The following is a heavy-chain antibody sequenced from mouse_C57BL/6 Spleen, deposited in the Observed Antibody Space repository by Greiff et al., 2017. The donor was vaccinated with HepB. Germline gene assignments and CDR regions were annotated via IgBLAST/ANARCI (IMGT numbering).Heavy chain of an antibody. Sequence: VQLVESGAELVKPGASVKMSCKASGYTFTSYWITWVKQRPGQGLEWIGDIYPGSGSTNYNEKFKSKAILTVDTSSSTAYMQLSSLTSEDSAVYYCAREGALKGYWGQGTTLTVSS. D-gene: IGHD1-3*01. CDR3: AREGALKGY. V-gene: IGHV1-55*01. CDR2: IYPGSGST. CDR1: GYTFTSYW. J-gene: IGHJ2*01.